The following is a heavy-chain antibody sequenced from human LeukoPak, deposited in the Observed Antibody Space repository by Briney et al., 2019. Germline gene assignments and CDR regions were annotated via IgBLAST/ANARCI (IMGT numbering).Heavy chain of an antibody. CDR3: AKDSWDIVVVPDVMVDY. V-gene: IGHV3-23*01. J-gene: IGHJ4*02. CDR2: ISGSGGST. CDR1: GFTFSSYS. Sequence: GGSLRLSCAASGFTFSSYSMNWVRQAPGKGLEWVSAISGSGGSTYYADSVKGQFTISRDNSKNTLYLQMNSLRAEDTAVYYCAKDSWDIVVVPDVMVDYWGQGTLVTVSS. D-gene: IGHD2-2*01.